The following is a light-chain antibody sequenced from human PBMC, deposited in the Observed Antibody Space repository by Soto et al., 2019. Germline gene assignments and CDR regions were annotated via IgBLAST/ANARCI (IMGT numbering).Light chain of an antibody. CDR3: QTWGTGIQGV. J-gene: IGLJ2*01. CDR2: VNSDGSH. CDR1: SGHSSYA. Sequence: QPVLTQSPSASASLGASVKLTCTLSSGHSSYAIAWHQQQPEEGPRYLMKVNSDGSHNKGDGIPDRFSGSSSGAERYLTISSLQSEDEADYYCQTWGTGIQGVFGGGTKLTVL. V-gene: IGLV4-69*02.